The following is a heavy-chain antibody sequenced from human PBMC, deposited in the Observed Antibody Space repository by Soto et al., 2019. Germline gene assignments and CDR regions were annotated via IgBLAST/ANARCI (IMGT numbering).Heavy chain of an antibody. V-gene: IGHV4-30-4*01. CDR2: IYDTWTT. CDR1: GGSMSENDYY. CDR3: ARGIVRGGFDI. D-gene: IGHD3-10*02. J-gene: IGHJ3*02. Sequence: QVQLQEAGPGLVRPSQTLSLTCTVAGGSMSENDYYWSWLRQSPGQGLQWIGYIYDTWTTSYSPSLKRRVPMSAHTSRNQFSLPLTSVTAADTALYFCARGIVRGGFDIWGQGTLVTVSS.